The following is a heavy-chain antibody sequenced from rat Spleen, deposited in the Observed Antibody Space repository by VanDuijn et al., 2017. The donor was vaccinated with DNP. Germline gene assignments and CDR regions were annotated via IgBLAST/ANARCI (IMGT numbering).Heavy chain of an antibody. V-gene: IGHV5-31*01. Sequence: EVQLVESGGDLVQPGRSLKLSCVASGFTFNNYWMTWIRQVPGKGLEWVASITSSGGSTYYPDSVKGRFTISRDNAKNTLYLQMNSLRSEDTATYYCARAGRVLDYAMDAWGQGTSVTVSS. CDR3: ARAGRVLDYAMDA. CDR1: GFTFNNYW. CDR2: ITSSGGST. D-gene: IGHD1-4*01. J-gene: IGHJ4*01.